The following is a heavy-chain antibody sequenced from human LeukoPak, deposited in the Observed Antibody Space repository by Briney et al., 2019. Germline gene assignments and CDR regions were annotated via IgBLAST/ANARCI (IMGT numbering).Heavy chain of an antibody. CDR2: IRYDGSNK. V-gene: IGHV3-30*02. J-gene: IGHJ3*02. CDR3: ARDIEYCGGDCYSSGAFDI. CDR1: GFTFSSYG. D-gene: IGHD2-21*01. Sequence: GGSLRLSCAASGFTFSSYGMHWVRQAPGKGLEWVAFIRYDGSNKYYADSVKGRFTISRDNSKNTLYLQMNSLRAEDTAVYYCARDIEYCGGDCYSSGAFDIWGQGTMVIVSS.